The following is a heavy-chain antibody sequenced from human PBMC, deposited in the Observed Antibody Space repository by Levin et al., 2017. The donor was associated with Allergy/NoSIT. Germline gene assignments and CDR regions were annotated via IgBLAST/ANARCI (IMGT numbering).Heavy chain of an antibody. CDR2: MNPNSGNT. CDR1: GYTFTSYD. D-gene: IGHD3-10*01. J-gene: IGHJ4*02. V-gene: IGHV1-8*01. CDR3: ARGRGGSGRLHY. Sequence: GESLKISCKASGYTFTSYDINWVRQATGQGLEWMGWMNPNSGNTGYAQKFQGRVTMTRNTSISTAYMELSSLRSEDTAVYYCARGRGGSGRLHYWGQGTLVTVSS.